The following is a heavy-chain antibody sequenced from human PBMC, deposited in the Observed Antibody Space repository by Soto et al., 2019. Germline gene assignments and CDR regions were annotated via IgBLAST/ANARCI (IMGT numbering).Heavy chain of an antibody. CDR1: GYTFTSYG. J-gene: IGHJ4*02. Sequence: ASVKVSCHASGYTFTSYGVHWVRQAPGQRLEWMGWINPGNGNTRYSQKFQGRVTINRDTSASTAYMELSRLRSEDTAVYYGARDGAVAGNINFDYWGQGTLVTVSS. CDR2: INPGNGNT. CDR3: ARDGAVAGNINFDY. V-gene: IGHV1-3*01. D-gene: IGHD6-19*01.